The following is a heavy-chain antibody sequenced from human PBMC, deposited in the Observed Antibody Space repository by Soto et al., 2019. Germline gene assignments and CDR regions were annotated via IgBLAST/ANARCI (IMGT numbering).Heavy chain of an antibody. J-gene: IGHJ5*02. CDR3: ARDSPPPADFWSGYYMSPFDP. D-gene: IGHD3-3*01. CDR1: GFTFSSYS. CDR2: ISSSSSTI. V-gene: IGHV3-48*01. Sequence: GGSLRLSCAASGFTFSSYSMNWVRQAPGKGLGWVSYISSSSSTIYYADSVKGRFTISRDNAKNSLYLQMNSLRAEDTAVYYCARDSPPPADFWSGYYMSPFDPWGQGTLVTVSS.